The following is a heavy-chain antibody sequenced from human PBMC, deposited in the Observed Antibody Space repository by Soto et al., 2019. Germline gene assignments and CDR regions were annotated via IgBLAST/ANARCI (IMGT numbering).Heavy chain of an antibody. CDR1: GYTFTHYY. J-gene: IGHJ4*02. V-gene: IGHV1-46*01. Sequence: QVQLVQSGAEVKKPGASVKLSCRTSGYTFTHYYIHWVRQAPGQGLEWLGIINPASGSTNYAQDFQGRVTLTMDTSTTTAYMDLSGLCAEDSSIFYSARDVAAGDYWGQGTLVTVSS. D-gene: IGHD6-25*01. CDR2: INPASGST. CDR3: ARDVAAGDY.